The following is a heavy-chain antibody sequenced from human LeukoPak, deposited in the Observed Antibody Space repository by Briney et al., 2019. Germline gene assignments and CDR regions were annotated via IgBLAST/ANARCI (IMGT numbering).Heavy chain of an antibody. CDR2: IIPVLGVS. CDR3: AREEHYDSSGYYQPGY. Sequence: ASVKVSCKASGGSFSSYVITWVRQAPGQGLEWMGRIIPVLGVSNFAQKFQGRVTITAEKSTNTAHMELSRLESGDTAVYYCAREEHYDSSGYYQPGYWGQGTLVTVSS. J-gene: IGHJ4*02. D-gene: IGHD3-22*01. CDR1: GGSFSSYV. V-gene: IGHV1-69*04.